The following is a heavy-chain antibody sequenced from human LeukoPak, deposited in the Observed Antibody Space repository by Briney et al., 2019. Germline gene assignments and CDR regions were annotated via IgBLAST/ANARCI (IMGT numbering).Heavy chain of an antibody. J-gene: IGHJ3*02. V-gene: IGHV3-7*01. Sequence: GGSLRLSCAASGFTFSSYWMSWVRQAPGKGLEWVANIKQDGSEKYYVDSVKGRFTISRDNAKNSLYLQMNSLRAEDTAVYYCARKGDSGWFQVWGAFDIWGQGTMVTVSS. CDR3: ARKGDSGWFQVWGAFDI. CDR2: IKQDGSEK. CDR1: GFTFSSYW. D-gene: IGHD6-19*01.